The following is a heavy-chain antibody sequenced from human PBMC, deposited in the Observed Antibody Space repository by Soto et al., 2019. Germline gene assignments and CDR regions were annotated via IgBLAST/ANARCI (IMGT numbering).Heavy chain of an antibody. CDR1: GYTYTSYS. D-gene: IGHD2-2*01. Sequence: ASLKVSCHASGYTYTSYSMPWVLQAPRQRLEWMGWINAGNGNTKYSQKFQGRVTITRDTSASTAYMELSSLRSEDTAVYYCASGKVWYCSRTIYSGSELDDWGQRTLFRVCS. V-gene: IGHV1-3*01. J-gene: IGHJ4*02. CDR2: INAGNGNT. CDR3: ASGKVWYCSRTIYSGSELDD.